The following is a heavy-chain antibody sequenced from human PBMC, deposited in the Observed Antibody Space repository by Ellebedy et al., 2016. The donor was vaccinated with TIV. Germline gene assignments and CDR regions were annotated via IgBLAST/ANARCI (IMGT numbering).Heavy chain of an antibody. CDR3: ARNSGGSYDKNPLDY. CDR2: INHSGST. Sequence: MPSETLSLTCAVYGGSFSGYYWSWIRKPPGKGLEWIGEINHSGSTNYNPSLKSRVTISVDTSKNQFSLKLSSVTAADTAVYYCARNSGGSYDKNPLDYWGQGTLVTVSS. V-gene: IGHV4-34*01. J-gene: IGHJ4*02. D-gene: IGHD2-15*01. CDR1: GGSFSGYY.